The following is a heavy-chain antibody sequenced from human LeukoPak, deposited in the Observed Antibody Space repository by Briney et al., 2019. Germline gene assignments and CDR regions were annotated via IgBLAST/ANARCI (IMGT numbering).Heavy chain of an antibody. CDR3: ARSGYSYGILSYYYYMDV. CDR2: IYTSGST. D-gene: IGHD5-18*01. CDR1: GGSISSYY. V-gene: IGHV4-4*07. J-gene: IGHJ6*03. Sequence: SETLSLTCTVSGGSISSYYWSWIRQPAGKGLEWIGRIYTSGSTNYNPSLKSRVTISVDTSKNQFSLKLSSVTAADTAVYYCARSGYSYGILSYYYYMDVWGKGTTVTVSS.